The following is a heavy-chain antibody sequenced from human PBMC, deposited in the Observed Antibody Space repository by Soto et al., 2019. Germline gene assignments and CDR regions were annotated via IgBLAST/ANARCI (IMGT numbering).Heavy chain of an antibody. CDR1: GFTFSSYG. D-gene: IGHD5-18*01. CDR2: IWYDGSNK. CDR3: ARSSSYVDTAMVTDY. V-gene: IGHV3-33*01. J-gene: IGHJ4*02. Sequence: QVQLVESGGGVVQPGRSLRLSCAASGFTFSSYGMHWVRQAPGKGLEWVAVIWYDGSNKYYADSVKGRFTISRDNSKNTLYLQMNSLRAEDTAVYYCARSSSYVDTAMVTDYWGQGTLVTVSS.